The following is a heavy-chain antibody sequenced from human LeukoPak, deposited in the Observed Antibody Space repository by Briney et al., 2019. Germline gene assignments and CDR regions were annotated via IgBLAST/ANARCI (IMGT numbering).Heavy chain of an antibody. CDR3: ARGFYDGSLNWFDP. Sequence: SETLSLTCTVSGGSISSSSYYWGWVRQPPGKGLEWIGGIYYSGTSYYNPSLKTRVTISVDTSKNQFSLKLSSVTAADTAVYYCARGFYDGSLNWFDPRGQGTLVTVSS. CDR1: GGSISSSSYY. CDR2: IYYSGTS. D-gene: IGHD3-22*01. J-gene: IGHJ5*02. V-gene: IGHV4-39*07.